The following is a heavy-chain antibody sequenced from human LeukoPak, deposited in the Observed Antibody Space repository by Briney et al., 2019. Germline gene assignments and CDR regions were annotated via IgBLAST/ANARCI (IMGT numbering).Heavy chain of an antibody. CDR3: TSWGDTTAEYFQR. D-gene: IGHD2-21*02. CDR2: INPDGRDT. J-gene: IGHJ1*01. Sequence: GGSLRLSCVASGFTFNRCWMNWVRQAPGKGLEWVAHINPDGRDTYYVDSVKGRFTISRDNAQNSMYLQMNSLRVEDTAVYYCTSWGDTTAEYFQRWGQGTLVTVSS. CDR1: GFTFNRCW. V-gene: IGHV3-7*01.